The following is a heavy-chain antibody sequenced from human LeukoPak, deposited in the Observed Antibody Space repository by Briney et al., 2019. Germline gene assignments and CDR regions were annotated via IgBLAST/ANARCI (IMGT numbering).Heavy chain of an antibody. CDR2: IYYSGST. D-gene: IGHD3-9*01. J-gene: IGHJ3*02. CDR3: ARLADILTGYYWFDI. Sequence: SETLSLTCTVSGGSISSYYWSWIRQPPGKGLEWIGYIYYSGSTNYNPSLKSRVTISIDTSKNQFSLKLSSVTAADTAVYYCARLADILTGYYWFDIWGQGTLVTVSS. V-gene: IGHV4-59*01. CDR1: GGSISSYY.